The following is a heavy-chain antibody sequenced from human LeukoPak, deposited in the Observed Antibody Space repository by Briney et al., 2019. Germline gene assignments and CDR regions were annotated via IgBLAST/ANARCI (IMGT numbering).Heavy chain of an antibody. Sequence: ASVKVSCKASGLTFTSSAMQWVRQARGQRLEWIGWIVVGSGNTNYAQKFQERVTITRDMSTSTAYMELSSLRSEDTAVYYCAADLTYYDFWSGYYSFDYWGQGTLVTVSS. D-gene: IGHD3-3*01. V-gene: IGHV1-58*02. CDR1: GLTFTSSA. CDR2: IVVGSGNT. CDR3: AADLTYYDFWSGYYSFDY. J-gene: IGHJ4*02.